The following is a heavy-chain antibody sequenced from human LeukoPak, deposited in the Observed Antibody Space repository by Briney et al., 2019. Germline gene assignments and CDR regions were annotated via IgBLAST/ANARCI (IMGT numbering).Heavy chain of an antibody. D-gene: IGHD3-10*01. CDR2: IWYDGSEK. CDR1: GFTFRNHG. J-gene: IGHJ4*02. V-gene: IGHV3-33*01. Sequence: GRSLRLSCAASGFTFRNHGMHWVRQAPGKGLEWLAVIWYDGSEKYYADSVQGRFTVSRDNSKNALYLQLNSLGAEDTAAYYCARDRNFPAYYFDFWGQGTLVTVSS. CDR3: ARDRNFPAYYFDF.